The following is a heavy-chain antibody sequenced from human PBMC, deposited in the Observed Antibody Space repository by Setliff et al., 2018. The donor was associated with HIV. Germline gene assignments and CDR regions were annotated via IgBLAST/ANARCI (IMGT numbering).Heavy chain of an antibody. CDR3: ARDRQDYSAGSYIYYFDY. CDR2: ISTHNDDT. CDR1: GYTFTTYA. D-gene: IGHD3-10*01. V-gene: IGHV1-18*01. Sequence: ASVKVSCKASGYTFTTYAISWVRQAPGQGLEWMGWISTHNDDTDYAQKFQGRVTMTRDTSTSTVYMELRSLRSDDTAVYYCARDRQDYSAGSYIYYFDYWGQGTLVTVS. J-gene: IGHJ4*02.